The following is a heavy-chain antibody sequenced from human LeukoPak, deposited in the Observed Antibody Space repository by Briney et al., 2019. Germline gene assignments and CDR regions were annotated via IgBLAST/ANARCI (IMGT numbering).Heavy chain of an antibody. J-gene: IGHJ6*02. CDR3: ARDRYCRDSDCSTPSYGMDV. D-gene: IGHD2-15*01. Sequence: SQTLSLTCTVSGDSINNGAYFWSWIRQHPGKGLEWIGYIYYSGGTYYNLSLKSRVTISVDRSANQFSLKLGSVTAADTAVYYCARDRYCRDSDCSTPSYGMDVWGQGTTVSVSS. CDR1: GDSINNGAYF. CDR2: IYYSGGT. V-gene: IGHV4-31*03.